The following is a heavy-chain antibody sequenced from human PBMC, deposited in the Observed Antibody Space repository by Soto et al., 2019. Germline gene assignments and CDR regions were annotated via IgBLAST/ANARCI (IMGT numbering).Heavy chain of an antibody. V-gene: IGHV4-31*03. D-gene: IGHD6-19*01. Sequence: TSETLSLTCTVSGGSISSGGYYWSWIRQHPGKGLEWIGYIYYSGSTYYNPSLKSRVTISVDTSKNQFSLKLSSVTAADTAVHYCATSPLAGPTDYWGQGTLVTVSS. CDR2: IYYSGST. CDR1: GGSISSGGYY. CDR3: ATSPLAGPTDY. J-gene: IGHJ4*02.